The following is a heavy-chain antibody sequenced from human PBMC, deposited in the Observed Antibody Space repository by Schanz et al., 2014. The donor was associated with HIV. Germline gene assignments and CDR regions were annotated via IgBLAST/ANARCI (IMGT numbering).Heavy chain of an antibody. CDR2: IIPMFGSA. D-gene: IGHD1-1*01. J-gene: IGHJ5*02. CDR1: GGTFNNYT. CDR3: ATCLITIGCSS. V-gene: IGHV1-69*01. Sequence: QVQLVQSGAEVQKPGSSVKVSCKASGGTFNNYTIAWVRQAPGQGLEWMGGIIPMFGSANYAQKFLGRVTISADESTSTGYMDLSNLRSDDTAVYYCATCLITIGCSSWGQGTLVTVSS.